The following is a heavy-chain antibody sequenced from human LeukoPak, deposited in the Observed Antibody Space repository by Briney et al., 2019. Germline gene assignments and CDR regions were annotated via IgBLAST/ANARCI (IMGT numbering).Heavy chain of an antibody. J-gene: IGHJ4*02. V-gene: IGHV1-46*01. CDR2: INPNGGIT. Sequence: GASVKVSCKASGYTFSSYYIQWVRQAPGQGLEWMGIINPNGGITTYAQKFQGTITMTRDTSTSTVYMELNSLRSEDTAMYYCARVGRVGRYFDWLMIWGQGTQVTVSS. CDR1: GYTFSSYY. CDR3: ARVGRVGRYFDWLMI. D-gene: IGHD3-9*01.